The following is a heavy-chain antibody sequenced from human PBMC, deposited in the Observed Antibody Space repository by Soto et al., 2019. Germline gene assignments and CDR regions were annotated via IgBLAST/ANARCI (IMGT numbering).Heavy chain of an antibody. D-gene: IGHD6-13*01. Sequence: GSLRLSCAASGFTFSSYGMHWVRRAPGKGLEWVAVIWYDGSNKYYADSVKGRFTISRDNSKNTLYLQMNSLRAEDTAVYYCASDIAWYVPYYWGQGTLVTVSS. CDR3: ASDIAWYVPYY. CDR2: IWYDGSNK. J-gene: IGHJ4*02. CDR1: GFTFSSYG. V-gene: IGHV3-33*01.